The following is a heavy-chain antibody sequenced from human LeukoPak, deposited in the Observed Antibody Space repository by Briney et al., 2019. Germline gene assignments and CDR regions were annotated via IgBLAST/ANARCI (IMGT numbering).Heavy chain of an antibody. CDR1: GYTLTELS. J-gene: IGHJ3*02. V-gene: IGHV1-24*01. Sequence: ASVRVSCKVSGYTLTELSMHWVRQAPGKGLEWMGGFDPEDGETIYAQKFQGRVTMTEDTSTDTAYMELSSLRSEDTAVYYCATGAHIESAFDIWGQGTMVTVSS. CDR3: ATGAHIESAFDI. CDR2: FDPEDGET.